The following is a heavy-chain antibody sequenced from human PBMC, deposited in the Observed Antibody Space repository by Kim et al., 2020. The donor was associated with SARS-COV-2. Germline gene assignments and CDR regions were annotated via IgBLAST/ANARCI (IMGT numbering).Heavy chain of an antibody. D-gene: IGHD5-18*01. V-gene: IGHV3-33*06. Sequence: YADAVKDRISIYRDNYKITLHLQMNSPRAEDTAMYYCAKGYGYGYGYFCYWGQGTLVTVSS. CDR3: AKGYGYGYGYFCY. J-gene: IGHJ4*02.